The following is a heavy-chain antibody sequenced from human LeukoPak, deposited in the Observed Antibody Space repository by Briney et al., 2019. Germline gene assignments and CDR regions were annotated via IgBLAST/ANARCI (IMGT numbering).Heavy chain of an antibody. CDR2: IHAGNGDT. CDR3: AREVTVSLGNNWFDP. V-gene: IGHV1-3*01. Sequence: GASVKVSCKASGYTFTGYYMHWVRQAPGQSLEWMGWIHAGNGDTKSSQKFQGRVTITRDTSATTTYMELSSLRSADTAVYYCAREVTVSLGNNWFDPWGRGTLVTVSS. D-gene: IGHD2-8*01. CDR1: GYTFTGYY. J-gene: IGHJ5*02.